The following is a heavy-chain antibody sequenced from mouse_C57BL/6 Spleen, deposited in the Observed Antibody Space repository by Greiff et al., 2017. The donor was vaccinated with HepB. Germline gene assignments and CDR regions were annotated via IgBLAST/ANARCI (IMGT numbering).Heavy chain of an antibody. CDR2: ISSGGSYT. V-gene: IGHV5-6*01. CDR1: GFTFSSHG. Sequence: EVQGVESGGDLVKPGGSLKLSCAASGFTFSSHGMSWVRQTPDKRLEWVATISSGGSYTYYPDSVKGRFTISRDNAKNTLYLQMSSLKSEDTAMYYCAREEYYFDYWGQGTTLTVSS. J-gene: IGHJ2*01. CDR3: AREEYYFDY.